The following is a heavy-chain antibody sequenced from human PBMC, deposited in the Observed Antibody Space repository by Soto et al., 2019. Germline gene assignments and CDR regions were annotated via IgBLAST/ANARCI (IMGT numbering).Heavy chain of an antibody. Sequence: EVQLLESGGGLVQPGGSLRLSCAASGFTFSSYAMSWVRQAPGKGLEWVSAISGSGGSTYYADSVKGRFTISRDNSKNTLYLQMNSLRAEDTAVYYCAKVPFYSNYVPDYYYYYMDVWGKGTTVTVSS. CDR2: ISGSGGST. CDR1: GFTFSSYA. CDR3: AKVPFYSNYVPDYYYYYMDV. D-gene: IGHD4-4*01. J-gene: IGHJ6*03. V-gene: IGHV3-23*01.